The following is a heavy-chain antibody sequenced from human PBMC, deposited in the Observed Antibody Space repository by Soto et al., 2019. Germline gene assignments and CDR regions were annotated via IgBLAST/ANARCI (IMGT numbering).Heavy chain of an antibody. J-gene: IGHJ4*02. V-gene: IGHV4-34*01. CDR3: ARGGTLLWFGRRWFDY. Sequence: QVQLQQWGGGLLKPSETLSLTCAVYGGSFSGYYWCWIRQPPGKVLEWIGEINHSGTTNYNPSLKSRVTISVDTSKNQFSLKLSSVTAADTAVYYCARGGTLLWFGRRWFDYWGQGTLFTVSS. CDR1: GGSFSGYY. CDR2: INHSGTT. D-gene: IGHD3-10*01.